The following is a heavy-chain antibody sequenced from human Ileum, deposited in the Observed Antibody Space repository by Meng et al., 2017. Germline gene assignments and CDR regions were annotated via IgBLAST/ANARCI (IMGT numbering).Heavy chain of an antibody. D-gene: IGHD1-26*01. Sequence: VWRQGAGTGRVSPSETRSLTCMVSGASMSMYYWNGIRQPPGKGLDGIGYIYYSGNSHNNTSLKSRVTMSVDTSKNQFSLNLSSVTTADTAVYYCARSGSHLQHLQYWGQGTLVTVSS. CDR3: ARSGSHLQHLQY. V-gene: IGHV4-59*13. CDR2: IYYSGNS. CDR1: GASMSMYY. J-gene: IGHJ1*01.